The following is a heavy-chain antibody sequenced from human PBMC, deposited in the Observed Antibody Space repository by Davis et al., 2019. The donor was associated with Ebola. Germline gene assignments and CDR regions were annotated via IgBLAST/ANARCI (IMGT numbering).Heavy chain of an antibody. CDR1: GFSFSTYW. CDR3: VREGRIFGLDY. D-gene: IGHD3-3*01. V-gene: IGHV3-74*01. J-gene: IGHJ4*02. Sequence: GESLKISCGASGFSFSTYWMHWVRQAPGKGLVWVSRIKTDGSMTGYGDSVQGRFTISRDNAKNTLYLQMNDLRAEDTAVYYCVREGRIFGLDYWGQGALVTVSS. CDR2: IKTDGSMT.